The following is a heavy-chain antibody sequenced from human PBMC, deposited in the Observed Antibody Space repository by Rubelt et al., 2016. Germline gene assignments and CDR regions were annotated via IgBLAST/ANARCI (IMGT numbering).Heavy chain of an antibody. CDR3: ARGGGYYGSGSYQRHNWFDP. CDR2: INHSGST. D-gene: IGHD3-10*01. Sequence: QVQLQQWGAGLLKPSETLSLTCAVYGGSFSGYYWSWIRQPPGKGLEWIGEINHSGSTNHNPSLKSRVTRSVDTSKNQFCLKLSSVTAADTAVYYCARGGGYYGSGSYQRHNWFDPWGQGTLVTVSS. J-gene: IGHJ5*02. CDR1: GGSFSGYY. V-gene: IGHV4-34*01.